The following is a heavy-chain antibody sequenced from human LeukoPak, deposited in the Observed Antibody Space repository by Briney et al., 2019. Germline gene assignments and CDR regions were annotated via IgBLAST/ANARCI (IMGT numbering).Heavy chain of an antibody. V-gene: IGHV3-23*01. CDR3: ASALESKGRNALDY. J-gene: IGHJ4*02. CDR1: GFTFSSYA. Sequence: GGSLRLSCAASGFTFSSYAMSWVRQAPGKGLEWVSAISGSGGSTYYADSAKGRFTISRDNAKNTLYLQMNSLRDEDTSVYYCASALESKGRNALDYWGQGTLVTVSS. CDR2: ISGSGGST. D-gene: IGHD4-23*01.